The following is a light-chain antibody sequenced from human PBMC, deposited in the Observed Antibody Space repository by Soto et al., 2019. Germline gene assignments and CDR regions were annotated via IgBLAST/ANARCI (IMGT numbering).Light chain of an antibody. Sequence: EVVLTQSPGTLSLSPGQRATLSSRAIQIVSNTNLAWYQQKRGQSPKLSIFGSTERATGIPDRFGGSGSGTDFTLTISRLEPEDFAVYDCQQYCSSPPYTFGQGTKLEIK. V-gene: IGKV3-20*01. CDR1: QIVSNTN. CDR3: QQYCSSPPYT. J-gene: IGKJ2*01. CDR2: GST.